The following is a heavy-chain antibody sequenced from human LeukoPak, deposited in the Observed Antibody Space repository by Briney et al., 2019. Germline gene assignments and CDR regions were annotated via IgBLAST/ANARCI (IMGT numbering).Heavy chain of an antibody. D-gene: IGHD5-12*01. J-gene: IGHJ4*02. V-gene: IGHV3-30*03. CDR1: GFTFSSYS. Sequence: PGGSLRLSCAASGFTFSSYSMNWVRQAPGKGLEWVAVISYDGSNKYYADSVKGRFTISRDNSKNTLYLQMNSLRAEDTAVYYCARDGDIPFDYWGQGTLVTVSS. CDR2: ISYDGSNK. CDR3: ARDGDIPFDY.